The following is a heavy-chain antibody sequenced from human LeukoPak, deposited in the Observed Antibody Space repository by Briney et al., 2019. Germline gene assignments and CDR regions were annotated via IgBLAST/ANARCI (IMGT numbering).Heavy chain of an antibody. Sequence: ASVKVSCKASGYTFTGYYMHWVRQAPGQGLEWMGWINPNSGGTNYAQKFQGRVTMTRDTSISTAYMELSRLRSDDTAVYYCARVGKYCSSTSCYGEVFDYWGQGTLVTVSS. CDR3: ARVGKYCSSTSCYGEVFDY. CDR1: GYTFTGYY. CDR2: INPNSGGT. D-gene: IGHD2-2*01. V-gene: IGHV1-2*02. J-gene: IGHJ4*02.